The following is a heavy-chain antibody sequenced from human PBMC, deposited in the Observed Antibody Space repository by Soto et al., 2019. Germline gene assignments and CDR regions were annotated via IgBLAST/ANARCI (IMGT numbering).Heavy chain of an antibody. Sequence: EVQLLESGGGLVQPGGSLRLSCVASGFTFSSYAMSWVRQAPGKGLEWVSTINDRGDSTYYADSVKGRFTNSRDNSKNTLYLQMSSLRAEDTAVYYCAKGGYSYGIDFWGQGTLVTVSS. D-gene: IGHD5-18*01. CDR2: INDRGDST. CDR1: GFTFSSYA. CDR3: AKGGYSYGIDF. J-gene: IGHJ4*02. V-gene: IGHV3-23*01.